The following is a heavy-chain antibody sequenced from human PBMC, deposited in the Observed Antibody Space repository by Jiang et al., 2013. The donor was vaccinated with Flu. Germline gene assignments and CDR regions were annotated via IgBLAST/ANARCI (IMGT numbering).Heavy chain of an antibody. Sequence: GGGLVKPGGSLRLSCAASGFTFSSYSMNWVRQAPGKGLEWVSSISSSSSYIYYADSVKGRFTISRDNAKNSLYLQMNSLRAEDTAVYYCARDKLRGIAAPPDYWGQGTLVTVSS. V-gene: IGHV3-21*01. CDR3: ARDKLRGIAAPPDY. J-gene: IGHJ4*02. CDR2: ISSSSSYI. D-gene: IGHD6-13*01. CDR1: GFTFSSYS.